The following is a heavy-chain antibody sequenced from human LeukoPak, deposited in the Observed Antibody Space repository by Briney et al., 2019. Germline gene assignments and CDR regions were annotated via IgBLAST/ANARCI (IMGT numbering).Heavy chain of an antibody. J-gene: IGHJ4*02. V-gene: IGHV4-31*03. Sequence: SETLSLTCTVSGGSISSGGYHWSWIRQHPGKGLEWIGYIYYSGSTYYNPSLKSRVTISVDTSKNQFSLKLSSVTAADTAVYYCARDRSPYDSSGFDYWGQGTLVTVSS. D-gene: IGHD3-22*01. CDR2: IYYSGST. CDR3: ARDRSPYDSSGFDY. CDR1: GGSISSGGYH.